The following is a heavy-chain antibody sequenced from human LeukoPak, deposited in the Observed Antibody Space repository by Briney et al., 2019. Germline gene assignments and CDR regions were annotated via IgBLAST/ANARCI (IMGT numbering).Heavy chain of an antibody. CDR3: AREIAVAGACNDYYYDGMEV. D-gene: IGHD6-19*01. CDR2: INSDGWST. CDR1: AHPFSIYC. V-gene: IGHV3-74*01. J-gene: IGHJ6*04. Sequence: GGSLRLSCAASAHPFSIYCTHWGSEASGKALVSPSSINSDGWSTSYADSVKGRFTNPRDNAKHTLSLQMNRLRAEGTAVYYCAREIAVAGACNDYYYDGMEVWGKGNTVTV.